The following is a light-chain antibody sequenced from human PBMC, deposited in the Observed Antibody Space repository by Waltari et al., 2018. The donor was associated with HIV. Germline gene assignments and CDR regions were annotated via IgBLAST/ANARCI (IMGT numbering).Light chain of an antibody. Sequence: VLTQSPGPLSLSPGARSTLSCRASRSVNANYLAWYQPKPGQAPRLLIYGVSSSATGIPDRFSGSGSGTDFTLTNSRLEPEEFALYDRQQYASSPRTGGQGTKVEIK. V-gene: IGKV3-20*01. CDR2: GVS. CDR1: RSVNANY. J-gene: IGKJ1*01. CDR3: QQYASSPRT.